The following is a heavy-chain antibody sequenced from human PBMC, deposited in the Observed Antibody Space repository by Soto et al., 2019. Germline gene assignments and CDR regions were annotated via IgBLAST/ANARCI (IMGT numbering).Heavy chain of an antibody. CDR1: GGSISSGGYS. CDR2: IYHSGST. CDR3: ARQRGYGAYDWGF. D-gene: IGHD5-12*01. J-gene: IGHJ4*02. V-gene: IGHV4-30-2*01. Sequence: SETLSLTCAVSGGSISSGGYSWSWILQPPGKGLEWIGYIYHSGSTYYNPSLKSRVTISVDRSKNQFSLKLSSVTAADTAVYYCARQRGYGAYDWGFWGQGTMVTVSS.